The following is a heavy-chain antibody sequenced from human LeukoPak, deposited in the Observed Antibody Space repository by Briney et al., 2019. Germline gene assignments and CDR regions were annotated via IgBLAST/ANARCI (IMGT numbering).Heavy chain of an antibody. J-gene: IGHJ4*02. CDR3: ARGGVGPGFDY. CDR2: IYYSGST. V-gene: IGHV4-59*01. Sequence: SETLSLTCTVSGGSISSYYWSWIRQPPGKGLEWIGYIYYSGSTNYNPSLKSRVTISVDTSKNQFSLKLSSVTAADTAVYYCARGGVGPGFDYWGQGTLVTVSS. CDR1: GGSISSYY. D-gene: IGHD3-16*01.